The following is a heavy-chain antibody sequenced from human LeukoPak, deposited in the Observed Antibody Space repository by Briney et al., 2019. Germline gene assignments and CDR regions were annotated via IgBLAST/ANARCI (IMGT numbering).Heavy chain of an antibody. V-gene: IGHV1-18*01. Sequence: ASVKVSCKASGYTFTSYGISWVRQAPGQGLEWMGWISAYNGNTNYAQKLQGRVTMTTDTSTSTAYMELRSLRSEDTAVYYCARGVWRWLQSYTPDVSFDYWGQGTLVTVSS. J-gene: IGHJ4*02. CDR2: ISAYNGNT. CDR3: ARGVWRWLQSYTPDVSFDY. D-gene: IGHD5-24*01. CDR1: GYTFTSYG.